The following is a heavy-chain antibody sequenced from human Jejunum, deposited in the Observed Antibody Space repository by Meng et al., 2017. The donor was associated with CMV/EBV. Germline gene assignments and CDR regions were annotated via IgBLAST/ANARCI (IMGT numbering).Heavy chain of an antibody. CDR3: ARNEDGYFDY. V-gene: IGHV4-61*02. J-gene: IGHJ4*02. Sequence: QVQLQESGPGLVKPSQTLSLTCTVSGDSISGGNYYWSWIRQPAGKGLEWVGRFYTRGSTHYNAALKGRVTVSVDTSKNQFSLQLTSVTDADTAVYHCARNEDGYFDYWGQGILVTVSS. CDR1: GDSISGGNYY. D-gene: IGHD1-1*01. CDR2: FYTRGST.